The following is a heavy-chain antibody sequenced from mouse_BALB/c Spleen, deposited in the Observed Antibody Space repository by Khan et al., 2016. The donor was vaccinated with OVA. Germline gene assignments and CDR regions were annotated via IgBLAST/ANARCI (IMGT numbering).Heavy chain of an antibody. CDR3: ISPSWFVY. CDR1: GFNIKDTY. Sequence: VQLQQSGAELVKPGASVKLSCTASGFNIKDTYMHWVKQRPKQGLEWIGRIDPAIGDTRYDPKFQDKATIMTDTSSNTAYLQLSGLTSEDTAVYYCISPSWFVYWGQGTLVTVS. J-gene: IGHJ3*01. V-gene: IGHV14-3*02. CDR2: IDPAIGDT.